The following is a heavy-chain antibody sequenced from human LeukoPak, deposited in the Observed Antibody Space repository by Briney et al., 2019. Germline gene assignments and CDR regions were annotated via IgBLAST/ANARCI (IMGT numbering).Heavy chain of an antibody. CDR2: ISSSSSTI. Sequence: PGGSLRLSCAASGFTFSSYSMNWVRQAPGKGLEWVSYISSSSSTIYYADSVKGRFTISRDNAKNSLYLQMNSLRAEDTAVYYCARGPYDSSGYYRSRLYNWFDPWGQGTLVTVSS. CDR3: ARGPYDSSGYYRSRLYNWFDP. CDR1: GFTFSSYS. D-gene: IGHD3-22*01. J-gene: IGHJ5*02. V-gene: IGHV3-48*01.